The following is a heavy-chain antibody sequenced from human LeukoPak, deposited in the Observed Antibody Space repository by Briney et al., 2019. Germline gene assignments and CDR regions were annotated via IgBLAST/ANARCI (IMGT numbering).Heavy chain of an antibody. Sequence: GGSLRLSCAASGFTFTNYAMSWVRQAPGKGLEWVSAISGSGGSTYYADSVKGRFTISRDNSKNTLYLQMNSLRAEDTAVYYCAKRGSRYYGSGSYHDVGDFDYWGQGTLVTVSS. CDR1: GFTFTNYA. V-gene: IGHV3-23*01. CDR2: ISGSGGST. CDR3: AKRGSRYYGSGSYHDVGDFDY. J-gene: IGHJ4*02. D-gene: IGHD3-10*01.